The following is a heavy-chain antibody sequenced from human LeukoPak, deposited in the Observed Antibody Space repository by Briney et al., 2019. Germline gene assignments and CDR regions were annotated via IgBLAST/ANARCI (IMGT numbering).Heavy chain of an antibody. CDR1: GASISSYF. Sequence: SETLSLICSVSGASISSYFWSWIRPPPGKGLEWMAYIYYSGSTHYKPSLKSLHTTSMDSSKNQFSLKLTSVTAADTAIYYCARHESYRVPLTGAYYSYPIDVGGQGTTVSVSS. CDR3: ARHESYRVPLTGAYYSYPIDV. J-gene: IGHJ6*02. D-gene: IGHD3-9*01. CDR2: IYYSGST. V-gene: IGHV4-59*08.